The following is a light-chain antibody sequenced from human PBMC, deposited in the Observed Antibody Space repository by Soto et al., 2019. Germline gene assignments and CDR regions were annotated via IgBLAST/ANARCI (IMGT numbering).Light chain of an antibody. V-gene: IGKV1-39*01. CDR1: QSISSY. CDR2: AAS. CDR3: QQSYSTPPIT. Sequence: DIQMTQSPSSLSASVGDRVTITCRASQSISSYLNWYQQKPGKAPKLLIYAASSLKSGVPSRFSGSGSGTDFTLTISSLQPEDFATYYCQQSYSTPPITFGGGTKVEIK. J-gene: IGKJ4*01.